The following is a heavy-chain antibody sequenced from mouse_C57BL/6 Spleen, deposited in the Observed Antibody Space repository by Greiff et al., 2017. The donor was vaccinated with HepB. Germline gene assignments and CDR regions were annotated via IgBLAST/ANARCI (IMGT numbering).Heavy chain of an antibody. CDR2: ILPGSGST. V-gene: IGHV1-9*01. Sequence: VQLQQSGAELMKPGASVKLSCKATGYTFTGYWIEWVKQRPGHGLEWIGEILPGSGSTNYNEKFKGKATFTADTSSNTAYMQLSSLTTEDSAIDYCSRSTTGGGCRYYFYYWGQGTTLTVSS. CDR1: GYTFTGYW. D-gene: IGHD1-1*01. CDR3: SRSTTGGGCRYYFYY. J-gene: IGHJ2*01.